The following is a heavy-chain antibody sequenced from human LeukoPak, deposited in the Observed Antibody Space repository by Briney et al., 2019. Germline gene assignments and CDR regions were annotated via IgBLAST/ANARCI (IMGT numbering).Heavy chain of an antibody. J-gene: IGHJ4*02. CDR3: ARDQGL. V-gene: IGHV3-30-3*01. CDR2: ISYDGSNK. Sequence: GGSLRLSCAASGFTFSSYAIHWVRQAPGKGLEWVAVISYDGSNKYYADSVKGRFTISRDNSKNTLYLQMNSLRTEDTAVYYCARDQGLWGQGTLVTVSS. CDR1: GFTFSSYA.